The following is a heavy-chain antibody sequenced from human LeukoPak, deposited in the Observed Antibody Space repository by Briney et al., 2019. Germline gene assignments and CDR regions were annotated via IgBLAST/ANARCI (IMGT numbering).Heavy chain of an antibody. CDR1: GFTFSSYG. CDR3: AKVFWGELLHYGMDV. D-gene: IGHD3-10*01. J-gene: IGHJ6*02. V-gene: IGHV3-30*18. Sequence: GGSLRLSCAASGFTFSSYGMHWVRQAPGKGLEWVAVISYDGSNKYYADSVKGRFTISRDNSKNTLYLQMNSLRAEDTAVYYCAKVFWGELLHYGMDVWGQGTTVTVSS. CDR2: ISYDGSNK.